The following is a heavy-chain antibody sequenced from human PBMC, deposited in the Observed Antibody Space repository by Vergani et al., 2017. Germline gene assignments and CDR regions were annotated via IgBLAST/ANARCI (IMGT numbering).Heavy chain of an antibody. Sequence: EVQLLESGGGLVQPGGSLRLSCAASGFTFSSYAMSWVRQAPGKGLEWVSSISSSSSYIYYADSVKGRFTISRDNAKNSLYLQMNSLRAEDTAVYYCAKDGVATDWGQGTLVTVSS. D-gene: IGHD5-12*01. CDR1: GFTFSSYA. V-gene: IGHV3-21*04. CDR3: AKDGVATD. J-gene: IGHJ4*02. CDR2: ISSSSSYI.